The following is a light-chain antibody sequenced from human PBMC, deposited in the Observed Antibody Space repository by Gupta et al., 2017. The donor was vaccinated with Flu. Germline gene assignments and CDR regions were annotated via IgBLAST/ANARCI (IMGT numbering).Light chain of an antibody. J-gene: IGLJ1*01. CDR2: EVS. CDR1: SSDVGGYNY. CDR3: SSYAGSNNPYV. Sequence: QSAPTQSPSASGAPGQSVTISCTGTSSDVGGYNYVSWYQQPPGQAPKLMIYEVSKRPSGVPDRFSGSKSGNTASLTVSGLQAEDEADYYCSSYAGSNNPYVFGTGTKVTVL. V-gene: IGLV2-8*01.